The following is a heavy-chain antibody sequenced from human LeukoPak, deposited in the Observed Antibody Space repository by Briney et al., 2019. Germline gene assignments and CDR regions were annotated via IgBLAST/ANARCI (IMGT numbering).Heavy chain of an antibody. D-gene: IGHD3-22*01. CDR2: ISAYNGNT. CDR3: ARVYYDSNGYYYRRFDY. CDR1: GYTFTSYG. Sequence: GASVKVSCKASGYTFTSYGISWVRQAPGQGLEWMGWISAYNGNTNYAQKLQGRVTMTTDTSTSTAYMELRSLRSDDTAVYYCARVYYDSNGYYYRRFDYWGQGTLVTVSS. J-gene: IGHJ4*02. V-gene: IGHV1-18*01.